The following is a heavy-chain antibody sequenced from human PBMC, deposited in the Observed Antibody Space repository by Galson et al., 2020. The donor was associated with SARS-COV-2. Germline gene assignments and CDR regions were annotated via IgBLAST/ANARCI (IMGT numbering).Heavy chain of an antibody. V-gene: IGHV3-48*03. J-gene: IGHJ4*02. CDR2: ISDSGSNI. CDR1: GFIFSGSE. D-gene: IGHD3-10*01. CDR3: ARDSSGPGDQIDY. Sequence: GESLKISCAASGFIFSGSEMHWVRQAPGKGLEWISYISDSGSNIFYTDSVKGRFTISRDNAKNSLYLQLNSLRAEDTAVYYCARDSSGPGDQIDYCGQGTLVTVSS.